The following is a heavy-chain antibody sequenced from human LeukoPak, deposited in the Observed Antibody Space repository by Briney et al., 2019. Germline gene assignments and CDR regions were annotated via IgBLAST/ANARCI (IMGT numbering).Heavy chain of an antibody. CDR2: MNPNSGNT. J-gene: IGHJ3*02. CDR1: RYTFTSYY. D-gene: IGHD6-19*01. Sequence: GASVKVSCKASRYTFTSYYMHWVRQATGQGLEWMGWMNPNSGNTGYAQKFQGRVTMTRNTSISTAYMELSSLRSEDTAVYYCARDSSGFDLGTFDIWGQGTMVTVSS. V-gene: IGHV1-8*02. CDR3: ARDSSGFDLGTFDI.